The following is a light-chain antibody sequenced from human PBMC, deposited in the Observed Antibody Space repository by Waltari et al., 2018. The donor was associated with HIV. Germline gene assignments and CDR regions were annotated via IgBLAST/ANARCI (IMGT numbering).Light chain of an antibody. CDR2: EVN. Sequence: QSALTQPPSASGSPGQSVTISCTGIRSDGGDYNYVSWYQQHPGKAPQLMIYEVNKRPSGVPDRFSGSKSGNTASLTVSGLQAEDEADYYCSSYVGSNRVFGGGTKLTVL. CDR1: RSDGGDYNY. V-gene: IGLV2-8*01. J-gene: IGLJ3*02. CDR3: SSYVGSNRV.